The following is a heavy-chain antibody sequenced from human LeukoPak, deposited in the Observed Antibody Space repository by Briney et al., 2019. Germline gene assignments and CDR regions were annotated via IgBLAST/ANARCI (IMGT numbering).Heavy chain of an antibody. D-gene: IGHD1-1*01. CDR1: GFTFSSYE. V-gene: IGHV3-48*03. Sequence: PGGSRRLSCAASGFTFSSYEMNWVRQAPGKVVGLVLYICNSGNTIFYADSVKGRFTISRDNGKNSLYLQLNSLRSEDTAVYYCARVFSNPTGNDYWGQGTLVTVSS. CDR3: ARVFSNPTGNDY. CDR2: ICNSGNTI. J-gene: IGHJ4*02.